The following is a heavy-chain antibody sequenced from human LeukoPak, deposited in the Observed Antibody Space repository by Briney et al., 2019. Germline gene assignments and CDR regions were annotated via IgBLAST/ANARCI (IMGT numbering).Heavy chain of an antibody. CDR1: GFTFRSYW. V-gene: IGHV3-74*03. Sequence: GGSLRLSCAASGFTFRSYWMHWVRQAPGKGLAWVSHINGDGGTTTYADSVKGRFTISRDNAKNTLYLQMNSLRAEDTAVFYCARSNNYGFDYWGQGTLVTVSS. CDR3: ARSNNYGFDY. D-gene: IGHD5-24*01. CDR2: INGDGGTT. J-gene: IGHJ4*02.